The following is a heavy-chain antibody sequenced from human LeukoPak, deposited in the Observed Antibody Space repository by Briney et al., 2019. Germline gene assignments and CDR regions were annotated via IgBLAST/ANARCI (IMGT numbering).Heavy chain of an antibody. J-gene: IGHJ4*02. D-gene: IGHD4/OR15-4a*01. V-gene: IGHV3-7*03. CDR3: ARRAGAYSHPYDY. CDR2: IKQDGSEE. Sequence: GGSLRLSCAASGFTFSIYWMSWVRQAPGKGLEWVANIKQDGSEEYYVDSVKGRFTISRDNSKNTLYLQMNSLRAEDTAVYYCARRAGAYSHPYDYWGQGTLVTVSS. CDR1: GFTFSIYW.